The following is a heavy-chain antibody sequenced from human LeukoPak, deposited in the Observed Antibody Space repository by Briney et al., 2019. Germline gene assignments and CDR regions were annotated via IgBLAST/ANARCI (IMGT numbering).Heavy chain of an antibody. V-gene: IGHV3-23*01. CDR2: VSSNGGNT. CDR3: ATLGYCSGGSCPDAFDI. J-gene: IGHJ3*02. Sequence: GGSLRLSCAASGFTFNNYAMGWVRQPPGKGLEWVSGVSSNGGNTYYADSVKGRFTISRDYSKSTLYLQMNSLRAEDTAVYYCATLGYCSGGSCPDAFDIWGQGTMVTVS. CDR1: GFTFNNYA. D-gene: IGHD2-15*01.